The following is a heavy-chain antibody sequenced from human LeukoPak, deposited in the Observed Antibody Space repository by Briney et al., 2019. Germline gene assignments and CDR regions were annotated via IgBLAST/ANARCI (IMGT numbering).Heavy chain of an antibody. D-gene: IGHD3-10*01. CDR3: ARRGFLGSGTLAFGY. V-gene: IGHV4-34*01. J-gene: IGHJ4*02. CDR1: GGTFNGYY. CDR2: ITPTGGT. Sequence: SETLSLTCAVFGGTFNGYYWSWIRQSPGKGLEWIGEITPTGGTNYNPSLRSRATISVDASNNQFSLKLTSLTAADTTVYYCARRGFLGSGTLAFGYWGQGTLVTVSS.